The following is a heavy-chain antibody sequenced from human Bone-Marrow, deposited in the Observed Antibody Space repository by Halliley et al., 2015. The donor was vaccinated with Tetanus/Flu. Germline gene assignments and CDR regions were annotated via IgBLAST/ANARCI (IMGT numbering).Heavy chain of an antibody. V-gene: IGHV4-59*09. CDR3: ARGPVTADFDY. CDR2: IEYSGSP. D-gene: IGHD4-17*01. J-gene: IGHJ4*02. Sequence: IGYIEYSGSPKYNPPLKSRVTISLDTSKNQFSLRLSSVTAADTAVFYCARGPVTADFDYWGQGTLVTVSS.